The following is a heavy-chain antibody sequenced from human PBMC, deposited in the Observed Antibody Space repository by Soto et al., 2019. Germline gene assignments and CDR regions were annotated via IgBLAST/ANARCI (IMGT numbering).Heavy chain of an antibody. J-gene: IGHJ4*02. D-gene: IGHD5-12*01. CDR2: IYWDDDK. CDR1: GFSLSTSGVG. V-gene: IGHV2-5*02. Sequence: QITLKESGPTLVKPTQTLTLTCTFSGFSLSTSGVGVGWIRQPPGKALGWLALIYWDDDKRYSPSLKSRLTITKDTSKNQVVLTMTNMDPVDTATYYCAPVYGGYDNVDYWGQGTLVTVSS. CDR3: APVYGGYDNVDY.